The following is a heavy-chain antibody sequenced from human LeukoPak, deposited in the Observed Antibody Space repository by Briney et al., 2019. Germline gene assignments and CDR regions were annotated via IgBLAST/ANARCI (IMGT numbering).Heavy chain of an antibody. D-gene: IGHD3-22*01. J-gene: IGHJ4*02. CDR1: GGSISSSSYY. CDR2: IYYSGST. Sequence: PSETLSLTCTVSGGSISSSSYYWGWIRQPPGKGLEWIGYIYYSGSTNYNPSLKSRVTISVDTSKNQFSLKLSSVTAADTAVYYCARATWLPVGLYYYDSSGYYYYFDYWGQGTLVTVSS. CDR3: ARATWLPVGLYYYDSSGYYYYFDY. V-gene: IGHV4-61*05.